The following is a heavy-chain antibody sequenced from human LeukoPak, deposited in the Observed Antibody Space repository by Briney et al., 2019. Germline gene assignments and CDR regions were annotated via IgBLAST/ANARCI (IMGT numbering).Heavy chain of an antibody. D-gene: IGHD3-16*01. V-gene: IGHV1-3*01. J-gene: IGHJ4*02. CDR1: GYTFTSYA. Sequence: ASVKVSCKASGYTFTSYAMHWVCQAPGQRLEWMGWINAGNGNTKYSQKFQGRVTITRDTSASTAYMELSSLRSEDTAVYYCARVLYDYVWGSSYYFDYWGQGTLVTVSS. CDR3: ARVLYDYVWGSSYYFDY. CDR2: INAGNGNT.